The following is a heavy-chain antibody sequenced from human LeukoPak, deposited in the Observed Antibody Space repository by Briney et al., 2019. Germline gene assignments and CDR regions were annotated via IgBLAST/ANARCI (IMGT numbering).Heavy chain of an antibody. CDR3: VRRGTTGTDFDY. CDR1: GGSVSSGSYY. Sequence: SETLSLTCTVSGGSVSSGSYYWGWIRQALGKGLEWIGNIDYSGSTYNNLSLKSRVTISVDTSKNQVSLKLSSVTAADTAVYYCVRRGTTGTDFDYWGQGTLVTVSS. J-gene: IGHJ4*02. D-gene: IGHD1-1*01. CDR2: IDYSGST. V-gene: IGHV4-39*01.